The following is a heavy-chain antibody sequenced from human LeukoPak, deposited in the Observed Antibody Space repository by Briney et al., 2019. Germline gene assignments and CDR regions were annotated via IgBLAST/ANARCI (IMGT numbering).Heavy chain of an antibody. CDR3: ASPPVVVTDDAFDI. CDR1: GFTFSSYA. J-gene: IGHJ3*02. D-gene: IGHD3-22*01. V-gene: IGHV3-30-3*01. Sequence: PGGSLRLSCAASGFTFSSYAMHWVRQAPGKGLEWVAVISYDGSNKYYADSVKGRFTISRDNSKNTLYLQMNSLRAEDTAVYYCASPPVVVTDDAFDIWGQGTMVTVSS. CDR2: ISYDGSNK.